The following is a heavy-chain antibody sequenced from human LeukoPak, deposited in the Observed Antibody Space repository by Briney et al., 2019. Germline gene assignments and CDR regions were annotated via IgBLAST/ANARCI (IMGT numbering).Heavy chain of an antibody. CDR3: ARSAAYSSDSRRTPDDY. D-gene: IGHD6-19*01. CDR2: ISSSSSYI. V-gene: IGHV3-21*01. CDR1: GFTFSSYS. Sequence: GGSLRLSCAASGFTFSSYSMNWVRQAPGKGLEWVSSISSSSSYIYYADSVKGRFTISRDNAKNSLYLQMNSLRAEDTAVHYCARSAAYSSDSRRTPDDYWGQGTLVTVSS. J-gene: IGHJ4*02.